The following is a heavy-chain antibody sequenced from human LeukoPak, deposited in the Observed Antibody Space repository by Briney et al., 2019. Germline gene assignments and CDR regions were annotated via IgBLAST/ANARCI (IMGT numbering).Heavy chain of an antibody. D-gene: IGHD6-13*01. J-gene: IGHJ6*03. Sequence: PGGSLRLSCAASGFTFSSYWMHWVRQAPGKGLVWVSRINSDGSSTSYADSVKGRFTISRDNAKNTLYLQMNSLRAEDTAVYYCARLFGRGSSSWYIFHSYYYYMDVWGKGTTVTVSS. CDR1: GFTFSSYW. CDR2: INSDGSST. V-gene: IGHV3-74*01. CDR3: ARLFGRGSSSWYIFHSYYYYMDV.